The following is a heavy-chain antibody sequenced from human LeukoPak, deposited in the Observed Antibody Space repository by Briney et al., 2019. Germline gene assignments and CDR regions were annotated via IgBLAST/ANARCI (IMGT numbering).Heavy chain of an antibody. CDR2: INPNSGGT. Sequence: GASVKVSSKASGYTFTAYYMHWVRQAPGQGLEWMGWINPNSGGTNYAQKFQGRVTMTRDTSISTAYMELSRLRSDDTAVYYCARSAAFSDAFDIWGQGTMVTVSS. J-gene: IGHJ3*02. CDR3: ARSAAFSDAFDI. V-gene: IGHV1-2*02. CDR1: GYTFTAYY. D-gene: IGHD3-16*01.